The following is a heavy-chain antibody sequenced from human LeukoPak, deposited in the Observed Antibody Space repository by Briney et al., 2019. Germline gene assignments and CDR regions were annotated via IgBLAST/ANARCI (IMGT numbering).Heavy chain of an antibody. CDR1: GFTFDDYG. J-gene: IGHJ4*02. CDR3: ARDHAFPVRMIVVVITAKNFDY. Sequence: GGSLRLSCAASGFTFDDYGMSWVRQAPGKGLEWVSAISGSGGSTYYADSVKGRFTISRDNSKNTLYLQMNSLRAEDTAVYYCARDHAFPVRMIVVVITAKNFDYWGQGTLVTVSS. CDR2: ISGSGGST. D-gene: IGHD3-22*01. V-gene: IGHV3-23*01.